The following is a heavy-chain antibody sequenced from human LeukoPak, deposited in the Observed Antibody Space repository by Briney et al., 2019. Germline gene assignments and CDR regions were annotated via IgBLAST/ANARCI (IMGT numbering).Heavy chain of an antibody. V-gene: IGHV3-21*01. CDR1: GFTFSSYS. Sequence: PGGSLRLSCAAPGFTFSSYSMNSVRQAPGKGPEWVSSISSSSSYIYYADSVKGRFTISRDNAKNSLYLQMNSLRAEDTAVYYCARDYDFWSGYSYNWFDPWGQGTLVSVSS. J-gene: IGHJ5*02. D-gene: IGHD3-3*01. CDR3: ARDYDFWSGYSYNWFDP. CDR2: ISSSSSYI.